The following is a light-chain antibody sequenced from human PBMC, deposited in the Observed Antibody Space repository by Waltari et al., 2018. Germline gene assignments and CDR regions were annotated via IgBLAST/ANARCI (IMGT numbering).Light chain of an antibody. V-gene: IGLV2-23*02. CDR2: EVS. CDR3: CAFAGRGFYV. Sequence: SALTQTASVSGSPGQAVTISCTEISSDVGRYPLLSWYQRHPGGAPKFLIFEVSKRPSGFSLRFSGSKSCQTASLTISGLQAEDEAEYSCCAFAGRGFYVFGTGTRVTVL. CDR1: SSDVGRYPL. J-gene: IGLJ1*01.